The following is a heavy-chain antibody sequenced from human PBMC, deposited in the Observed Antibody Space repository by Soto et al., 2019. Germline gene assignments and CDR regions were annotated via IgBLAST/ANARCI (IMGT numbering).Heavy chain of an antibody. Sequence: ASVKVSCKASGYTFTSYGISWVRQAPGQGLGWLGWIGTYNGDTNYAQNFQGRVTMTTDTSTRTVYMELNSLRAEDTAVYYCAKDLVRGQPEHYYYYGMDVWGQGTTVTVSS. D-gene: IGHD2-2*01. CDR3: AKDLVRGQPEHYYYYGMDV. V-gene: IGHV1-18*01. J-gene: IGHJ6*02. CDR2: IGTYNGDT. CDR1: GYTFTSYG.